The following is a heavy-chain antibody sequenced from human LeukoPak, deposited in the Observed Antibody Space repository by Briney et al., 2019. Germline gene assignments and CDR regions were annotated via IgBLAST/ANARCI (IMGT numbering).Heavy chain of an antibody. D-gene: IGHD1-26*01. CDR2: INPSGGST. J-gene: IGHJ4*02. CDR3: ARTSIVGPDYFDY. Sequence: ASVKVSCKASGYTFTGYYMHWVRQAPGQGLEWMGWINPSGGSTSYAQKFQGRVTMTRDTSTSTVYMELSSLRSEDTAVYYCARTSIVGPDYFDYWGQGTLVTVSS. V-gene: IGHV1-46*01. CDR1: GYTFTGYY.